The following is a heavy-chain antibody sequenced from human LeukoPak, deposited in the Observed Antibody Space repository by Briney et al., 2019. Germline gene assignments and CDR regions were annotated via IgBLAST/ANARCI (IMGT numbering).Heavy chain of an antibody. D-gene: IGHD3-10*01. CDR1: GFTFSSYT. CDR3: ARQGSGSYLFDY. J-gene: IGHJ4*02. V-gene: IGHV3-23*01. Sequence: PGGSLRLSCAASGFTFSSYTMSWVRQAPGKGLEWVSGVSGSGGNIHYADSVKGRFTISRDNAKNSLYLQMNSLRAEDTAVYYCARQGSGSYLFDYWSQGTLVTVSS. CDR2: VSGSGGNI.